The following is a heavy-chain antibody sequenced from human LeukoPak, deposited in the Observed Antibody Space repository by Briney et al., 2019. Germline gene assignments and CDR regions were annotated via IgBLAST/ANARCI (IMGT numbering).Heavy chain of an antibody. D-gene: IGHD1-1*01. CDR2: IIPIFGIA. V-gene: IGHV1-69*04. Sequence: SVKVSCKASGGTFSSYAISWVRQAPGQGLEWMGRIIPIFGIANYAQKFQGRVTITADKSTSTAYMELSSLRPEDTAVYYCAREDRRNWNPKYPWGQGTLVTVSS. J-gene: IGHJ5*02. CDR1: GGTFSSYA. CDR3: AREDRRNWNPKYP.